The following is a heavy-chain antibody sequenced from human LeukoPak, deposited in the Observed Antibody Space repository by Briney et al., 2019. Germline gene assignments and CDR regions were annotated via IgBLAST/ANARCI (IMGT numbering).Heavy chain of an antibody. Sequence: ASVKVSCKASGYTFTGYYMHWVRQAPGQGLEWMGWINPNSGGTNYAQKFQGRVTMTRDTYISTAYMELSRLRSDDTAVYYRARLMYSSGWKWFDPWGQGTLVTVSS. D-gene: IGHD6-19*01. CDR2: INPNSGGT. CDR1: GYTFTGYY. V-gene: IGHV1-2*02. J-gene: IGHJ5*02. CDR3: ARLMYSSGWKWFDP.